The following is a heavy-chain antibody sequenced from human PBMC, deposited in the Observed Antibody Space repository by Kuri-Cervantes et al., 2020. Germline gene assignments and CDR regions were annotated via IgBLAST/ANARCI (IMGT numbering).Heavy chain of an antibody. CDR2: IRYDGSNK. V-gene: IGHV3-30*02. Sequence: GGSLRLSCAVSGFAFSDYYMTWIRQAPGKGLEWVAFIRYDGSNKYYADSVKGRFTISRDNSKNTLYLQMNSLRAEDTAVYYCARDLYGDSTFDYWGQGTLVTVSS. J-gene: IGHJ4*02. D-gene: IGHD4-17*01. CDR1: GFAFSDYY. CDR3: ARDLYGDSTFDY.